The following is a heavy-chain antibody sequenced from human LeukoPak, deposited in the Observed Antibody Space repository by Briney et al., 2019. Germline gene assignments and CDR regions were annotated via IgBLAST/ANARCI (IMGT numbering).Heavy chain of an antibody. Sequence: GGSLRLSCAASGFTFSSYGINWVRQAPGKGLEWVSAISGSGGSTYYADSVKGRFTISRDNSKNTLYLQMNSLRAEDTAVYYCAKGSHYDFWSGYYFDYWGQGTLVTVSS. CDR1: GFTFSSYG. D-gene: IGHD3-3*01. J-gene: IGHJ4*02. V-gene: IGHV3-23*01. CDR3: AKGSHYDFWSGYYFDY. CDR2: ISGSGGST.